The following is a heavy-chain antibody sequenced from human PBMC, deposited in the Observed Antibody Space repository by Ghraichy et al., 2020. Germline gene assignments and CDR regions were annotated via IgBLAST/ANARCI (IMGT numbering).Heavy chain of an antibody. Sequence: GESLNISCVGSGFTFSSSSINWVRQTPGRGLEWVAYINSGSSTINYADSVEGRFTVSRDNGKNSVFLQMNNLRAEDTGVYYCTRGGAARPDYWGQGTLVTVSS. V-gene: IGHV3-48*01. D-gene: IGHD6-6*01. CDR2: INSGSSTI. CDR1: GFTFSSSS. CDR3: TRGGAARPDY. J-gene: IGHJ4*02.